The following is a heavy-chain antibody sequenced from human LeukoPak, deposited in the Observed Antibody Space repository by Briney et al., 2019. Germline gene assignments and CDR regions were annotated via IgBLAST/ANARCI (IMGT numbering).Heavy chain of an antibody. CDR2: IKQDGSEK. Sequence: PWGSLRLSCAASGFTFSSYWMSWVGQAQGKGLEWVANIKQDGSEKYYVDSVKGRLTISRDNAKNSLYLQMNSLRAEDTAVYYCARLRFRDYPYWGQGTLVTVSS. CDR3: ARLRFRDYPY. V-gene: IGHV3-7*01. CDR1: GFTFSSYW. J-gene: IGHJ4*02. D-gene: IGHD4-17*01.